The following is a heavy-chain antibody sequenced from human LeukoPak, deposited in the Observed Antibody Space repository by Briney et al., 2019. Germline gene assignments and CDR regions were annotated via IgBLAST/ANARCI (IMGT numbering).Heavy chain of an antibody. CDR2: SIHTGNS. J-gene: IGHJ4*02. D-gene: IGHD6-19*01. CDR1: GESFSGFY. Sequence: ASETLSLTCAVNGESFSGFYWTWIRQPPGGGLEWIGESIHTGNSNYKPSLSGRVTISLDTSKHQFSLKLSSVTAADTAVYYCARGLSSGWVDYWGQGTLVTVSS. CDR3: ARGLSSGWVDY. V-gene: IGHV4-34*01.